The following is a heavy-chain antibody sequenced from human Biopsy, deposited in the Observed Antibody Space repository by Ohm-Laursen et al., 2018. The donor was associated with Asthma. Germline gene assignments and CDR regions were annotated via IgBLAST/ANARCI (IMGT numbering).Heavy chain of an antibody. J-gene: IGHJ4*02. V-gene: IGHV4-30-2*01. Sequence: TLSLTWAVSGGSISSGGYPWSWIRQPPGKGLEWIGYIYHSGSTYYNPSLKSRVTISVDRSKNQFSLKLSSVTAADTAVYYCARVKDGYNFDYWGQGTLVTVSS. D-gene: IGHD5-24*01. CDR3: ARVKDGYNFDY. CDR1: GGSISSGGYP. CDR2: IYHSGST.